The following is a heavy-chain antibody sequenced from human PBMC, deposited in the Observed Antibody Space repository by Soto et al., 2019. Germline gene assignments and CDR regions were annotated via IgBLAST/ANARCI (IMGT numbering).Heavy chain of an antibody. V-gene: IGHV3-23*01. J-gene: IGHJ4*02. CDR1: GFPFTTSG. CDR3: TTARHCSADACPAAE. Sequence: VQLLESGGGLVQPGGSLRLSCAASGFPFTTSGFLWVRQPPGEGLERVSAIGPNPVNTNYRDSVRGRFTISRDNSRNTVFLQMSALRAEDTALYYCTTARHCSADACPAAEWGQGTLITVSS. D-gene: IGHD6-19*01. CDR2: IGPNPVNT.